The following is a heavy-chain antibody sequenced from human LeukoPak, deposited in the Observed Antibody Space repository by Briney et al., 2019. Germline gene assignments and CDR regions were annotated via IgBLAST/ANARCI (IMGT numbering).Heavy chain of an antibody. J-gene: IGHJ5*02. Sequence: ASVKVSCKASGYTFTSYGIRWVRQAPGQGLEGMGCSTAYNGNTNYAHKLQGRVTMTTDTSTSTAYKEPRSLRSDDTAAYYCARDVARDWFDPWGQGTLVTVSS. CDR1: GYTFTSYG. D-gene: IGHD2-15*01. V-gene: IGHV1-18*01. CDR3: ARDVARDWFDP. CDR2: STAYNGNT.